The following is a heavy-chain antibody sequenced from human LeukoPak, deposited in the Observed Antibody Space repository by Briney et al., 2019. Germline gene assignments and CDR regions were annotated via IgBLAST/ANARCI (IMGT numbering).Heavy chain of an antibody. CDR2: ISCDGSNK. Sequence: GGSLRLSCAASGFTFSSYAMHWVRQAPGKGLEWVAVISCDGSNKYYADSVKGRFTISRDNSKNTLYLQMNSLRAEDTAVYYCARDLVDYDSSGPDAFDVWGQGTMVTVSS. J-gene: IGHJ3*01. D-gene: IGHD3-22*01. V-gene: IGHV3-30*04. CDR1: GFTFSSYA. CDR3: ARDLVDYDSSGPDAFDV.